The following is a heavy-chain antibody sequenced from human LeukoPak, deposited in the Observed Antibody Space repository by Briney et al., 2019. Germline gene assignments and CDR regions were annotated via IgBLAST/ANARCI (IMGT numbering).Heavy chain of an antibody. V-gene: IGHV4-34*01. CDR1: GGSFSGYY. D-gene: IGHD3-10*01. CDR3: ARFTMVRGVMPGSDY. CDR2: INHSGST. Sequence: SETLSLTCAVYGGSFSGYYWSWIRQPPGKGLEWIGEINHSGSTNYNPSLKSRVTISVDTSKNQFSLKLSSVTAADTAVYYCARFTMVRGVMPGSDYWGQGTLVTVSS. J-gene: IGHJ4*02.